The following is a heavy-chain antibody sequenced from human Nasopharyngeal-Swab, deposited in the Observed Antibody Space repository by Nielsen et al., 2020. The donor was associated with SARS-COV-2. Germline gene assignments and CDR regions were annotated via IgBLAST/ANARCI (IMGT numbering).Heavy chain of an antibody. CDR2: FDPEDGET. CDR3: ATPQLSGSYHLDY. J-gene: IGHJ4*02. CDR1: GYTLTELS. V-gene: IGHV1-24*01. D-gene: IGHD1-26*01. Sequence: ASVKVSCKVSGYTLTELSMHWVRQAPGKGLEWMGGFDPEDGETIYAQKFQGRVTMTEVTSTDTAYMELSSLRSEDTAVYYCATPQLSGSYHLDYWGQGTLVTVSS.